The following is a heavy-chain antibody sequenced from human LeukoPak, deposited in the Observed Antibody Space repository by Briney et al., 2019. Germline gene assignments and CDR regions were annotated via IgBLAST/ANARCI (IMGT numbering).Heavy chain of an antibody. J-gene: IGHJ3*02. V-gene: IGHV3-48*02. CDR2: ISSITNTV. Sequence: GCLRLSLSVPGFPVSSYSVNSVRQAPGEGLGLASYISSITNTVYYEDTVKGRFPISRDNAKNSLLLQMNSLGDEDTAVYYCARGGHGANDDSFDIWGQGTMVTVSS. CDR3: ARGGHGANDDSFDI. D-gene: IGHD4/OR15-4a*01. CDR1: GFPVSSYS.